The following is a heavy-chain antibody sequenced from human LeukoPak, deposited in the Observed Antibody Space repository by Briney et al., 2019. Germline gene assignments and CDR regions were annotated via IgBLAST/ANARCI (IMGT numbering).Heavy chain of an antibody. J-gene: IGHJ3*02. Sequence: GASVKVSCKASGYTFTGDYMHWVRQAPGQGLEWMGWINPNSGGTNYAQKFQGRVTMTRDPSISTAYMEVRRLRSDDTAVYYCARVVGGVMSAFDIWGQGTMVTVSS. CDR2: INPNSGGT. CDR3: ARVVGGVMSAFDI. CDR1: GYTFTGDY. V-gene: IGHV1-2*02. D-gene: IGHD3-16*01.